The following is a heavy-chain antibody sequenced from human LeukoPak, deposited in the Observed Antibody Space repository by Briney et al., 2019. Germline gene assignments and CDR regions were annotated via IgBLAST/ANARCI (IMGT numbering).Heavy chain of an antibody. CDR2: IIPILGIA. D-gene: IGHD2-2*02. CDR3: ARGYSYYFYYGMDV. Sequence: GASVKVSCKASGGTFSSYAISWVRQAPGQGLEWMGRIIPILGIANYAQKFQGRVTITADKSTSTAYMELSSLRSEDTAVYYCARGYSYYFYYGMDVWGQGTTVTVSS. J-gene: IGHJ6*02. CDR1: GGTFSSYA. V-gene: IGHV1-69*04.